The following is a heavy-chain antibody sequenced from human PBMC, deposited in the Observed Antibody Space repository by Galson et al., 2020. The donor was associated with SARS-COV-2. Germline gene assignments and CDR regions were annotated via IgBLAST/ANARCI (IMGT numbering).Heavy chain of an antibody. CDR1: GTSFSGYY. Sequence: SETLYLTCAVEGTSFSGYYWSWIRQPPGKGLEWIGGVTHSGTPTYNPSLKSRVIISVDTSERQVSLTLSAATAADTAVYYCARRGPFRGTGLHSYYFDYWGQGTLVTVSS. CDR2: VTHSGTP. J-gene: IGHJ4*02. D-gene: IGHD1-1*01. V-gene: IGHV4-34*01. CDR3: ARRGPFRGTGLHSYYFDY.